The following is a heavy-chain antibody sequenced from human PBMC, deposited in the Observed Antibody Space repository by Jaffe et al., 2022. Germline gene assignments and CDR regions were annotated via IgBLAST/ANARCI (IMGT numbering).Heavy chain of an antibody. J-gene: IGHJ4*02. CDR1: GFTFSSYG. CDR3: AKDHYYGSGSYYNSWYYFDY. Sequence: QVQLVESGGGVVQPGGSLRLSCAASGFTFSSYGMHWVRQAPGKGLEWVAFIRYDGSNKYYADSVKGRFTISRDNSKNTLYLQMNSLRAEDTAVYYCAKDHYYGSGSYYNSWYYFDYWGQGTLVTVSS. CDR2: IRYDGSNK. V-gene: IGHV3-30*02. D-gene: IGHD3-10*01.